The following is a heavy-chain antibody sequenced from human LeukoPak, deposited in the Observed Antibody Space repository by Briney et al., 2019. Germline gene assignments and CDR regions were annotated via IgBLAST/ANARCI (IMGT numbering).Heavy chain of an antibody. D-gene: IGHD3-9*01. CDR1: GFTFDDYA. V-gene: IGHV3-43*02. Sequence: PGGSLRVSCAASGFTFDDYAMHWVRQAPGKGLEWVSLISGDGGSTYYADSVKGRFTISRDNSKNSLYLQMNSLRTEDTALYYCAKFGILTGYYYNWFDPWGQGTLVTVSS. J-gene: IGHJ5*02. CDR3: AKFGILTGYYYNWFDP. CDR2: ISGDGGST.